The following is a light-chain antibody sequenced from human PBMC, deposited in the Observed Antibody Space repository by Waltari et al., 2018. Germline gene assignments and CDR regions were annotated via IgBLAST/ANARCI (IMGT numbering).Light chain of an antibody. V-gene: IGLV2-14*01. Sequence: QSALTQPVPVSGSPGQSITISCTGTYRDVGGYNYVPWYQQFPGEAPRLIIYDVTNRPSGVSSRFSGSKSGDTASLTISGLQTEDEADYYCSSYTSSSTLKLFGGGTKLTVL. CDR2: DVT. CDR3: SSYTSSSTLKL. J-gene: IGLJ2*01. CDR1: YRDVGGYNY.